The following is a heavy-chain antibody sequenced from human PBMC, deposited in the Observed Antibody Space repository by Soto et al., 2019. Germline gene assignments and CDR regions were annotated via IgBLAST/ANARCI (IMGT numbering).Heavy chain of an antibody. D-gene: IGHD3-22*01. CDR2: TYHSGSA. V-gene: IGHV4-30-2*01. Sequence: PSETLSLTCGVSGDTISTGGYSWAWIRQPPGKALEWIGHTYHSGSASYNPSLKSRVTISLHTSNNQFSLELISVTAADTAVYFCARGFYDSRGYSSPFDYWGQGIVVTVSS. CDR1: GDTISTGGYS. J-gene: IGHJ4*02. CDR3: ARGFYDSRGYSSPFDY.